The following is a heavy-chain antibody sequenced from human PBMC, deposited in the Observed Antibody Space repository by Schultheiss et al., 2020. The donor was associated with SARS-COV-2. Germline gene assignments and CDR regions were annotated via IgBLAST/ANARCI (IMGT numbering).Heavy chain of an antibody. J-gene: IGHJ6*02. CDR1: GFTFINHG. Sequence: GGSLRLSCAASGFTFINHGFHWVRQAPGKGLEWLSVIWHDGSKESYEDSVKGRFTISRDNSKNTVYLEMNNLTAEDTAVYYCVRGLQWLFDVWGQGNTVTVSS. CDR3: VRGLQWLFDV. V-gene: IGHV3-33*01. CDR2: IWHDGSKE. D-gene: IGHD6-19*01.